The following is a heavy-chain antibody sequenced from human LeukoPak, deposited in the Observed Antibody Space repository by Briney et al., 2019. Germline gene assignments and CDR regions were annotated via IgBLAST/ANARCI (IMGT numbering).Heavy chain of an antibody. J-gene: IGHJ4*02. V-gene: IGHV3-21*01. Sequence: GGSLRLSCAASGFTFNTYTMNWVRQAPGKGLEWVSSITASSTAIYSADSVKGRFTISRDNAKNFLYLQMNSLRAEDTAVYYCARDWFHAIDYWGQGTLVTVSS. CDR2: ITASSTAI. CDR3: ARDWFHAIDY. CDR1: GFTFNTYT. D-gene: IGHD2/OR15-2a*01.